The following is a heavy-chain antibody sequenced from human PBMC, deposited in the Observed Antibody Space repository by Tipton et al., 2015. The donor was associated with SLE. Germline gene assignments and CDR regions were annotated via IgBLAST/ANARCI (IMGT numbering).Heavy chain of an antibody. J-gene: IGHJ3*02. Sequence: TLSLTCAVYGGSFSGYYWSWIRQPPGKGLDWIGEINHSGSTNYNPSLKSRVTISVDTSKNQFSLKLSSVTAADTAVYYCARVRVGARGAFDIWGQGTMVTVSS. CDR1: GGSFSGYY. CDR3: ARVRVGARGAFDI. D-gene: IGHD1-26*01. V-gene: IGHV4-34*01. CDR2: INHSGST.